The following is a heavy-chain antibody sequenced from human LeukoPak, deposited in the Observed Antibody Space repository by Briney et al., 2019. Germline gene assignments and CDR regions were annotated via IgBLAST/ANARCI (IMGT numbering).Heavy chain of an antibody. D-gene: IGHD3-22*01. CDR2: IYSGGST. CDR3: ASYYYDSTRGYFQH. Sequence: GGSLRLSCAASGFTVSSNYMSWVRQAPGKGLEWVSVIYSGGSTYYADSVKGRFTISRDNSKNTLYLQMNSLRAEDTAVYYCASYYYDSTRGYFQHWGKGTLVTVSS. CDR1: GFTVSSNY. J-gene: IGHJ1*01. V-gene: IGHV3-53*01.